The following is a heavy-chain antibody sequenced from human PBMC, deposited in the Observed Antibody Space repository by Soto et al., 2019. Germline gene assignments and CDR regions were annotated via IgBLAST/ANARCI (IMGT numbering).Heavy chain of an antibody. CDR1: GGSISSGGYY. CDR2: IYYSGST. V-gene: IGHV4-31*02. CDR3: ARDRYYYDSSGYLPLYGMDV. Sequence: SETLSLTXTVSGGSISSGGYYWSWIRQHPGKGLEWIGYIYYSGSTYYNPSLKSRVTISVDTSKNQFSLKLSSVTAADTAVYYCARDRYYYDSSGYLPLYGMDVWGQGTTVTVSS. D-gene: IGHD3-22*01. J-gene: IGHJ6*02.